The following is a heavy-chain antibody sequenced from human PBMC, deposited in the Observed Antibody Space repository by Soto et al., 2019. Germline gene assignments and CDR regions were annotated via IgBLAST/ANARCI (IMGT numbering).Heavy chain of an antibody. V-gene: IGHV1-69*01. CDR2: IIPIFGTA. J-gene: IGHJ4*02. CDR3: AGDAPVSVPFDY. CDR1: GGTFSSYA. Sequence: QVQLVQSGAEVKKPGSSVKVSCKASGGTFSSYAISWVRQAPGQGLEWRGGIIPIFGTANYAQKFQGGVSITAGESTRTAFMELSSLRSEDTAVYYCAGDAPVSVPFDYWGQGTLVTVSS.